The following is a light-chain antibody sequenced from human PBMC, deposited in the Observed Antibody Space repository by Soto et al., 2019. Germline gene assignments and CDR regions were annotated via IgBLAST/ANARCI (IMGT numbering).Light chain of an antibody. CDR1: SSDVGGYNY. Sequence: QAVVTQPASVSGSPGQSITISCTGTSSDVGGYNYVSWYQQHPGKAPKLMIYEVSNRPSGVSNRFSGSKSGNTASLTISGLQAEXEADYYCSSYTSSSTLVVFGGGTKVTVL. J-gene: IGLJ2*01. CDR2: EVS. CDR3: SSYTSSSTLVV. V-gene: IGLV2-14*01.